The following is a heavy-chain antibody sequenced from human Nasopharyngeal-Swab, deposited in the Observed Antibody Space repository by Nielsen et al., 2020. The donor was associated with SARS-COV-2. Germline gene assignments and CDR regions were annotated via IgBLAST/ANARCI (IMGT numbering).Heavy chain of an antibody. D-gene: IGHD2-2*01. Sequence: GGFLRLSCAASGFTFSSYEMNWVRQAPGKGLEWVSYISSSGSTIYYADSVKGRFTISRDNAKNSLYLQMNSLRAEDTAVYYCARDFGFCSSTSCSLLTFDYWGQGTLVTVSS. J-gene: IGHJ4*02. CDR3: ARDFGFCSSTSCSLLTFDY. CDR2: ISSSGSTI. CDR1: GFTFSSYE. V-gene: IGHV3-48*03.